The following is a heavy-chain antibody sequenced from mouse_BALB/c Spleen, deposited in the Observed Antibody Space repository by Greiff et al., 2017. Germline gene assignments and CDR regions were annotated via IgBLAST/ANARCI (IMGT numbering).Heavy chain of an antibody. CDR1: GFAFSSYD. V-gene: IGHV5-12-1*01. CDR2: ISSGGGST. J-gene: IGHJ4*01. Sequence: EVQGVESGGGLVKPGGSLKLSCAASGFAFSSYDMSWVRQTPEKRLEWVAYISSGGGSTYYPDTVKGRFTISRDNAKNTLYLQMSSLKSEDTAMYYCARHVEVRRGDAMDYWGEGTSVTVSS. CDR3: ARHVEVRRGDAMDY. D-gene: IGHD2-14*01.